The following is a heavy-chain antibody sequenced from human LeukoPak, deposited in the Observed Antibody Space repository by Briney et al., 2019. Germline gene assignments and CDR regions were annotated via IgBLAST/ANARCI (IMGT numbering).Heavy chain of an antibody. CDR1: GGSFSGYY. Sequence: PSETLSLTCAVYGGSFSGYYWSWIRQPPGKGLEWIGEINHSGSTNYNPSLKSRVTISVDTSKNQFSLKLSSVTAADTAVYYCARNVDTAMVAGYWGQGTLVTVPS. V-gene: IGHV4-34*01. J-gene: IGHJ4*02. CDR3: ARNVDTAMVAGY. D-gene: IGHD5-18*01. CDR2: INHSGST.